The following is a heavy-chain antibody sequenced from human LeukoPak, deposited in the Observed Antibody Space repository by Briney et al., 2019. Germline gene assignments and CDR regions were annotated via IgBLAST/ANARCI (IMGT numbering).Heavy chain of an antibody. V-gene: IGHV3-30-3*01. CDR1: GFTFSSYA. Sequence: GGSLRLSCAASGFTFSSYAMHWVRQAPGKGLEWVAVISYDGSNKYYADSVKGRFTISRDNSKNTLYLQMNSLGAEDTAVYYCARHDPKKYFDYWGQGTLVTVSS. CDR3: ARHDPKKYFDY. J-gene: IGHJ4*02. CDR2: ISYDGSNK.